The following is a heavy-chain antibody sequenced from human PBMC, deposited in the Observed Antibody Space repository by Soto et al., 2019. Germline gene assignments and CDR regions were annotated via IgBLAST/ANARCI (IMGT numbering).Heavy chain of an antibody. CDR2: IVPIFNTA. J-gene: IGHJ5*02. CDR1: GGTLSSSP. D-gene: IGHD6-19*01. V-gene: IGHV1-69*06. Sequence: QAQLVQSGAEVKKPGSSVRVSCQASGGTLSSSPVISWVRQAPGQGLEWMGGIVPIFNTAKYAQKFQGRVTITADKSTSTAHMELSSLRSEDTAVYYCARQMVNSGWYYGSWFDPWGQGTLVTVSS. CDR3: ARQMVNSGWYYGSWFDP.